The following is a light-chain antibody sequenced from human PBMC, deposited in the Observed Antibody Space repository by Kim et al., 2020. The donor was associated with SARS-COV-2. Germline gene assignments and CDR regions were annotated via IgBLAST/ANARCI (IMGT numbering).Light chain of an antibody. CDR3: AAWDDSLRV. CDR2: RNN. J-gene: IGLJ3*02. V-gene: IGLV1-47*01. CDR1: RSNIGSNY. Sequence: QSVLTQPPSASGTPGQRVTISCSGSRSNIGSNYVYWYQQLPGTAPKLLIYRNNQRPSGVPDRFSGSKSGTSASLAISGLRSEDEADYYCAAWDDSLRVFGGGTQLTVL.